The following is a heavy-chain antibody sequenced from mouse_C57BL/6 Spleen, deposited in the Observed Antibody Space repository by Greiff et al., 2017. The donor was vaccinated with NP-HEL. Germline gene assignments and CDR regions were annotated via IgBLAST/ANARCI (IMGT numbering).Heavy chain of an antibody. CDR1: GYTFTSYW. D-gene: IGHD4-1*01. Sequence: QVQLQQPGAELVKPGASVKLSCKASGYTFTSYWMHWVKQRPGQGLEWIGMIHPNSGSTNYNEKFKSKATLTVDKSSSTAYMQLSSLTSEDSAVYYCARETGTSGGFDYWGQGTTLTVSS. CDR3: ARETGTSGGFDY. V-gene: IGHV1-64*01. J-gene: IGHJ2*01. CDR2: IHPNSGST.